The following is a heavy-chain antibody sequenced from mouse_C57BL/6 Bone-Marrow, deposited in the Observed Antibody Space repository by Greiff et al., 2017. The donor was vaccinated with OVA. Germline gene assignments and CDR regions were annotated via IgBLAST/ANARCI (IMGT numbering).Heavy chain of an antibody. V-gene: IGHV1-82*01. CDR1: GYAFSSSW. Sequence: VQLKESGPELVKPGASVKISCKASGYAFSSSWMNWVKQRPGKGLEWIGRIYPGDGDTNYNGKFKGKATLTADKSSSTAYMQLSSLTSEDSAVYFCARRGVYYDYLWYFDVWGTGTTVTVSS. CDR2: IYPGDGDT. J-gene: IGHJ1*03. CDR3: ARRGVYYDYLWYFDV. D-gene: IGHD2-4*01.